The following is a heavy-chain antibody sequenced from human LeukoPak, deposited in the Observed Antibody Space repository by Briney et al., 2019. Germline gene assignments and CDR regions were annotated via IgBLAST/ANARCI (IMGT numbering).Heavy chain of an antibody. CDR2: INSDGINT. D-gene: IGHD2-15*01. CDR3: ARGRYPDSYYYMDV. Sequence: GGSLRLSCAASGFTFSNYWMHWVRQAPGKGLVWVSRINSDGINTSYADSVKGRFTISRDNAKNSLYLQMNSLRAEDTALYHCARGRYPDSYYYMDVWGKGTTVTISS. J-gene: IGHJ6*03. V-gene: IGHV3-74*01. CDR1: GFTFSNYW.